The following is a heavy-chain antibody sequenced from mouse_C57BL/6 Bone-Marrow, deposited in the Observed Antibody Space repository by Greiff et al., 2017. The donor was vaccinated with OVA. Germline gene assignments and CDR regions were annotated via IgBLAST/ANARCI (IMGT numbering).Heavy chain of an antibody. D-gene: IGHD1-1*01. CDR3: ARPYYYGSSYAMDY. Sequence: EVQLQQSGPELVKPGASVKISCKASGYTFTDYYMNWVKQSPGKSLEWIGDINPNNGGTSYNQKFKGKATLTVDKSSSTAYMELRSLTSEDSAVYYCARPYYYGSSYAMDYWGQGTSVTVSS. CDR2: INPNNGGT. J-gene: IGHJ4*01. CDR1: GYTFTDYY. V-gene: IGHV1-26*01.